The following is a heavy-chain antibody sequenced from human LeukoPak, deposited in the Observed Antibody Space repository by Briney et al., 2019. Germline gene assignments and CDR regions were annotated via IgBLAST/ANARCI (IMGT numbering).Heavy chain of an antibody. J-gene: IGHJ4*02. D-gene: IGHD6-19*01. CDR2: IHYSGST. V-gene: IGHV4-59*01. CDR1: GGSIGSYY. Sequence: TSETLSLTCTVSGGSIGSYYWNWIRRAPGKGLEWIGYIHYSGSTNHNSSLKSRVTISVDTSKNQYSLKLSSVTAADTAVYYCARDGVAGGFDYWGQGTLVTVSS. CDR3: ARDGVAGGFDY.